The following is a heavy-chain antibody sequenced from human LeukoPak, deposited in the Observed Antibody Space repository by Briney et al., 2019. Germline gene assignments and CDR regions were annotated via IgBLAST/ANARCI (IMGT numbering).Heavy chain of an antibody. CDR2: IIPIFGTA. D-gene: IGHD3/OR15-3a*01. CDR1: GGTFSSYA. Sequence: ASVKVSCKASGGTFSSYAISWVRQAPGQGLEWMGGIIPIFGTANYAQKFQGRVTITTDESTSTAYMELSSLRSEDTAVYYCARDLTPMTRGLFQHWGQGTLVTVSS. CDR3: ARDLTPMTRGLFQH. J-gene: IGHJ1*01. V-gene: IGHV1-69*05.